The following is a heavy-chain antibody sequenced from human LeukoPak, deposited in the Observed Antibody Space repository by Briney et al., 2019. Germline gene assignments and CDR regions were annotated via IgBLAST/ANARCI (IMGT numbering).Heavy chain of an antibody. V-gene: IGHV4-39*01. CDR3: ATVRFGHGVY. J-gene: IGHJ4*02. CDR1: GDSISRSIYY. Sequence: TSETLSLTCTVSGDSISRSIYYWGWIRQPPGKGLGCIGSIYYGGSTFFNPSLESRATISVDTSKIQFSLRLTSVTAADTAVYSCATVRFGHGVYWGQGTLVTVSS. CDR2: IYYGGST. D-gene: IGHD3-10*01.